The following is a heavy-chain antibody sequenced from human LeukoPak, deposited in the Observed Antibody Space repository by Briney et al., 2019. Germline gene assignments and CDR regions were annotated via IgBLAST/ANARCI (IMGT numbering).Heavy chain of an antibody. CDR3: ARDCSGGSCYFDY. V-gene: IGHV1-69*13. Sequence: SVKVSCKASGGTFSSYAISWVRQAPGQGLEWMGGIIPIFGTANHAQKFQGRVTITADESTSTAYMELSSLRSEDTAVYYCARDCSGGSCYFDYWGQGTLVTVSS. J-gene: IGHJ4*02. CDR2: IIPIFGTA. D-gene: IGHD2-15*01. CDR1: GGTFSSYA.